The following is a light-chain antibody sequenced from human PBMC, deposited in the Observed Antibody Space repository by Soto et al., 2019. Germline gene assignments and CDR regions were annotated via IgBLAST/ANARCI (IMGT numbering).Light chain of an antibody. V-gene: IGKV1-5*01. CDR1: QTISNW. Sequence: DIQMTQSPSSLSASVGDRVTITCRASQTISNWFAWYQQKPGRAPKRLIYAASTLESGVPSRFSGRGSGTEFTLTISSLQPDDFATYYCQHSNSHLCTFGQGTKLEIK. CDR2: AAS. CDR3: QHSNSHLCT. J-gene: IGKJ2*02.